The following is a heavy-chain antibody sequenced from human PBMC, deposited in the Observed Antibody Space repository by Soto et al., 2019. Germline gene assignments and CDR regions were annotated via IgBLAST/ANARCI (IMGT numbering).Heavy chain of an antibody. J-gene: IGHJ5*02. CDR3: ARAVDVWFDP. Sequence: SVKVSCKASGGTFSSYTISWVRQAPGQGLEWMGRIIPILGIANYAQKFQGRVTITADTSKNHFSLQLNSVTPEDTAVYYCARAVDVWFDPWGQGTRVTVSS. CDR2: IIPILGIA. CDR1: GGTFSSYT. V-gene: IGHV1-69*02.